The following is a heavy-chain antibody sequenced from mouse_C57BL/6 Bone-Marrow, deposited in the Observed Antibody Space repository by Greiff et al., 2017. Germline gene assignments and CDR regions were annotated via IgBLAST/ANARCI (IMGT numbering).Heavy chain of an antibody. CDR1: GFTFSSYT. CDR3: SRQVTTVLATKYFDV. CDR2: ISGGGGNT. V-gene: IGHV5-9*01. J-gene: IGHJ1*03. Sequence: EVKLMESRGGLVKPGGSLKLSCAASGFTFSSYTMSWVRQTPEKRLQWVAAISGGGGNTYYPDSVKGRFTISRDNDKNILYLQMSSLRSEDTALYYCSRQVTTVLATKYFDVWGTGTTVTVSS. D-gene: IGHD1-1*01.